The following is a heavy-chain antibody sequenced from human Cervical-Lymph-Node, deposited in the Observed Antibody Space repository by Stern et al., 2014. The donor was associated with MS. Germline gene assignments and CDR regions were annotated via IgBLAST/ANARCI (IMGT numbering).Heavy chain of an antibody. J-gene: IGHJ1*01. Sequence: QVQLVQSGAEVKKPGSSVKVSCKASGGKFNIYAISWMRQAPGQGFEWMGGIIPSLTTAKNAEKFPGRASITADRSTTTVFLELSSLTSEDTAVYYCGRDAHYYDRSDYRNWGQGTLVTVSS. CDR2: IIPSLTTA. D-gene: IGHD3-22*01. CDR3: GRDAHYYDRSDYRN. CDR1: GGKFNIYA. V-gene: IGHV1-69*06.